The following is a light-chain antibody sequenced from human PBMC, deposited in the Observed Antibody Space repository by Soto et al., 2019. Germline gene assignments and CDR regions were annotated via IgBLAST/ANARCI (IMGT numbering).Light chain of an antibody. J-gene: IGKJ2*01. V-gene: IGKV3-20*01. CDR2: GAS. CDR1: QSVSSSY. Sequence: EIVLTQSPGTLSLSPGERATLSCRASQSVSSSYLAWYQQKPGQAPRLLIYGASTRATGIPDRFSGSGLGTDFTLIISRLEPEDFAVYYCQLYDNSLYTFGQGTNLDIK. CDR3: QLYDNSLYT.